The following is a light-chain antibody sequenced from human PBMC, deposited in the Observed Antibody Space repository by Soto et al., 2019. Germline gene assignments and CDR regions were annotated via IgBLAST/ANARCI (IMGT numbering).Light chain of an antibody. J-gene: IGKJ2*01. CDR2: KVS. V-gene: IGKV2-30*01. CDR1: QSLLYGDGNTY. Sequence: DVVMTQSPLSLPVTLGQPASISCRSSQSLLYGDGNTYLNWFHQRPGQSPRRLIYKVSNRDSGVPDRFSGSGSGTDFPLKISRVEAEDVGVYYCMEGTHWPPYAFGQGTKLEIK. CDR3: MEGTHWPPYA.